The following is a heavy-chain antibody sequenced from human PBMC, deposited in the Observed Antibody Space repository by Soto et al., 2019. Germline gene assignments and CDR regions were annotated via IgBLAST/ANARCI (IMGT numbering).Heavy chain of an antibody. V-gene: IGHV3-33*03. J-gene: IGHJ4*02. CDR1: GFSFSTYG. CDR3: ATLDTAEIQTAAY. D-gene: IGHD2-15*01. Sequence: PGGSLRLSCAASGFSFSTYGMHWVRQTPGRGLDWVAVIWYDGSNEYYADSVKGRFTISRDNAKNSLYLQMNSLRVEDTAVYYCATLDTAEIQTAAYWGQGTLVTVSS. CDR2: IWYDGSNE.